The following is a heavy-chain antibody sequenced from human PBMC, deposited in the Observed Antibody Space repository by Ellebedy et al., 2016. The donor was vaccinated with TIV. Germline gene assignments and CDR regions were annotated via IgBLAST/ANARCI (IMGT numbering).Heavy chain of an antibody. V-gene: IGHV3-43*01. CDR3: AKISIGSCSSTSCYRRDAFDI. J-gene: IGHJ3*02. Sequence: GESLKISCAASGFTFDDYTMHWVRQAPGKGLEWVSLISWDGGSTYYADSVKGRFTISRDNSKNSLYLQMNSLRTEDTALYYCAKISIGSCSSTSCYRRDAFDIWGQGTMVTVSS. D-gene: IGHD2-2*01. CDR1: GFTFDDYT. CDR2: ISWDGGST.